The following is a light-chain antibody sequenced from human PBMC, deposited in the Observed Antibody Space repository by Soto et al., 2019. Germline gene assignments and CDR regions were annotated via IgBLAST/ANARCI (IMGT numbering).Light chain of an antibody. CDR1: QSIGEW. CDR3: QDYSSSSRR. V-gene: IGKV1-5*03. Sequence: DIQVTQSPSTLSASVGDGVTITCRASQSIGEWLAWYQQKPGKAPQLLIYETSTLDSGVPSRFSGSGSGTEFTLTISSLQPDDFATYYCQDYSSSSRRFGQGTNVEIK. CDR2: ETS. J-gene: IGKJ1*01.